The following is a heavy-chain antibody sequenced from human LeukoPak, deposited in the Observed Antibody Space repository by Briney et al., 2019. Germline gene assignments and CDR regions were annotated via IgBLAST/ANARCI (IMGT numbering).Heavy chain of an antibody. V-gene: IGHV1-3*01. CDR3: ARDIDRVFNWFDP. CDR1: GYIFTGYA. J-gene: IGHJ5*02. CDR2: INAGNGNT. Sequence: GASVKVSCKASGYIFTGYAMHWVRQAPGQRLEWMGWINAGNGNTKYSQKFQGRVTITRDTSATTVYMELSSLRSEDTAVYYCARDIDRVFNWFDPWGQGTLVTVSS. D-gene: IGHD6-13*01.